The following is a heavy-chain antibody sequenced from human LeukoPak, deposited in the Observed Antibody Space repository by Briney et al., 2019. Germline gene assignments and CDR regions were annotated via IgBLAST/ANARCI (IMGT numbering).Heavy chain of an antibody. V-gene: IGHV4-61*01. Sequence: SETLSLTCTVSGGSVSSGSYYWSWIRQPPGKGLGWIGYIYYSGSTNYNPSLKSRVTISVDTSKNQFSLKLSSVTAADTAVYYCARDGYYDSSGYYRWGQGTLVTVSS. J-gene: IGHJ4*02. CDR2: IYYSGST. CDR1: GGSVSSGSYY. D-gene: IGHD3-22*01. CDR3: ARDGYYDSSGYYR.